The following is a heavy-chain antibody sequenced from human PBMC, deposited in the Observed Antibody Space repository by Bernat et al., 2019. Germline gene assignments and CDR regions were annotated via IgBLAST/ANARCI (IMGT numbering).Heavy chain of an antibody. V-gene: IGHV3-23*01. CDR2: ISGSGGST. D-gene: IGHD4-17*01. CDR1: GFTFSSYA. Sequence: EVQLLESGGGLVQPGGSLRLSCAASGFTFSSYAMSWVRQAPGKGLAWVSAISGSGGSTYYADSVKGRFTISRDNSKNTLYLQMNSLRAEDTAVYYCATGSAGYYYYGMDVWGQGTTVTVSS. CDR3: ATGSAGYYYYGMDV. J-gene: IGHJ6*02.